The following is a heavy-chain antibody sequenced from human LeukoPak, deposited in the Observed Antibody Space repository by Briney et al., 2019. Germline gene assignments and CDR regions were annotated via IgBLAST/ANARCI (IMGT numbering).Heavy chain of an antibody. J-gene: IGHJ4*02. CDR1: GFTFSSYA. CDR2: ISYNGGDK. Sequence: GGSLRLSCVASGFTFSSYAMRWVRQAPGKGLEWVAVISYNGGDKYYADSVKGRFTISRDNSKNTLYLQITSLRPEDTAVYYCARDFYGSGSYGYPDYWGQGTLVTVSS. D-gene: IGHD3-10*01. V-gene: IGHV3-30*04. CDR3: ARDFYGSGSYGYPDY.